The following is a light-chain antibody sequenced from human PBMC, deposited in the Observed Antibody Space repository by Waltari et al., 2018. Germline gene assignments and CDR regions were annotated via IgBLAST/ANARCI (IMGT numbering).Light chain of an antibody. CDR3: HQHYTTPWT. CDR1: QIFLYTDNNKNY. CDR2: WAS. J-gene: IGKJ1*01. V-gene: IGKV4-1*01. Sequence: DIVMTQSPDSLAVSLGERATINCKSSQIFLYTDNNKNYLTWYQQKPGQPPQLLIYWASTRESGVPDRFIGSGSGTDFTLTISSLQAEDVAVYYCHQHYTTPWTFGQGTQVEL.